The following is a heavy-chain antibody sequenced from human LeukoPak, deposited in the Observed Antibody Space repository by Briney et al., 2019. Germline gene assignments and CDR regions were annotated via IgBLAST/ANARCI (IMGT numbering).Heavy chain of an antibody. D-gene: IGHD5-18*01. J-gene: IGHJ4*02. Sequence: SVKVSCKASGGTFSSYAISWVRQAPGQGLEWMGGIIPIFGTANYAQKFQGRVTITADESASTAYMELSSLRSEDTAVYYCAREWGYSYGGAFDYWGQGTLVIVSS. V-gene: IGHV1-69*01. CDR1: GGTFSSYA. CDR2: IIPIFGTA. CDR3: AREWGYSYGGAFDY.